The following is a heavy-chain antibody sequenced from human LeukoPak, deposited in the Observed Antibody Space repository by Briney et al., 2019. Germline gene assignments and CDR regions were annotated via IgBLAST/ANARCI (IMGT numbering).Heavy chain of an antibody. Sequence: GGSLRLSCAASGVTLSSYAMSWARQAPGKGLEWVSGISSSGSGGKTYYADSVKGRLTISRDSSKNSLFLHMNTLRAEDTAIYYCAKDRTVGASCGYVDLWGRGTLVTVSS. V-gene: IGHV3-23*01. CDR2: ISSSGSGGKT. CDR1: GVTLSSYA. J-gene: IGHJ2*01. CDR3: AKDRTVGASCGYVDL. D-gene: IGHD1-26*01.